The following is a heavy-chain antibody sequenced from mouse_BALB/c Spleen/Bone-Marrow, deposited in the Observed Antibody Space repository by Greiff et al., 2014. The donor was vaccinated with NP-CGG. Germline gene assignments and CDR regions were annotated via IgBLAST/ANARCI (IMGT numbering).Heavy chain of an antibody. CDR2: IWADGST. J-gene: IGHJ4*01. CDR1: GFSLTNYG. V-gene: IGHV2-9*02. Sequence: VQLQQSGPGLVAPSQSLSITCTVSGFSLTNYGVHWVRQPPVKGLEWLGVIWADGSTNYNSALMSRLGISKDNSKSQVFFKMNSLQTDDTAMYYCARITTATGAMDYWGQGTSVTVSS. D-gene: IGHD1-2*01. CDR3: ARITTATGAMDY.